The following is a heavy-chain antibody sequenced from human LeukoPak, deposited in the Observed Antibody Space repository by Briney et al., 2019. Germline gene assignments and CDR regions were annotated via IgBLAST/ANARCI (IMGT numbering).Heavy chain of an antibody. CDR3: ARDSRWYYFDY. CDR1: GFTFSSYA. CDR2: ISYDGSNK. D-gene: IGHD6-13*01. V-gene: IGHV3-30*04. Sequence: GRSLRLSCAASGFTFSSYAMHWVRQAPGKELEWVAVISYDGSNKYYAESVKGRFTISRDNSKNTLYLQMNSLRAEDTAVYYCARDSRWYYFDYWGQGTLVTVSS. J-gene: IGHJ4*02.